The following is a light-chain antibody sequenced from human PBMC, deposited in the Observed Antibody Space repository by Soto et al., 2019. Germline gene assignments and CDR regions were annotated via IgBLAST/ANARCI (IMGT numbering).Light chain of an antibody. CDR3: QQYADLRS. J-gene: IGKJ4*01. CDR1: QDIRMY. CDR2: DAS. V-gene: IGKV1-33*01. Sequence: DSQMTQSPSSLAASVGDRVTITCQASQDIRMYLNWYQHEPGKAPKVLIYDASNLETGVPSRFSGSGSGTDFTFTISSVQPEDFATYYCQQYADLRSFGGGTKVDNK.